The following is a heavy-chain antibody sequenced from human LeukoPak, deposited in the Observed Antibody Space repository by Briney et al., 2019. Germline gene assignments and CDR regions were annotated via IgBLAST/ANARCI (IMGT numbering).Heavy chain of an antibody. D-gene: IGHD3-3*01. CDR1: GGSFSGYY. V-gene: IGHV4-34*01. Sequence: SETPSLTCAVYGGSFSGYYWSWIRQPPGKGLEWIGEINHSGTTKYNAALKSRVTVSVDTAKNQFSLKVTSVTAADTAVYYCAREKGTLRFLEWLSGPYYYYGMDVWGQGTTVTVSS. J-gene: IGHJ6*02. CDR2: INHSGTT. CDR3: AREKGTLRFLEWLSGPYYYYGMDV.